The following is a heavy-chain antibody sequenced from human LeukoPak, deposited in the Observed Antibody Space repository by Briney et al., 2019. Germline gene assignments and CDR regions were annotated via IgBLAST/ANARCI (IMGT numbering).Heavy chain of an antibody. CDR3: ANPRYDSSGYYYVD. CDR1: GYTFTDYT. V-gene: IGHV1-3*01. Sequence: GASVKVSCRASGYTFTDYTMHWLRQAPGQRLDWMGWINGGSGNTKYSPEFQGRVTITRDTSASTAYMELSNLRSEDTAVYYCANPRYDSSGYYYVDWGQGTLVTVSS. D-gene: IGHD3-22*01. J-gene: IGHJ4*02. CDR2: INGGSGNT.